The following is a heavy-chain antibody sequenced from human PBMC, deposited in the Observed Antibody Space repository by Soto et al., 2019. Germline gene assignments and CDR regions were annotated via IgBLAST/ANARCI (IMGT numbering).Heavy chain of an antibody. CDR1: GFSFNTYG. J-gene: IGHJ4*02. CDR2: ISYNGDKT. CDR3: AKDRIRGTSYFDY. D-gene: IGHD6-6*01. Sequence: QVQLLESGGGVVQPGRSLRLSCAASGFSFNTYGMHWVRQAPGKGLEWVAVISYNGDKTFYADSVKGRFTISRDNSQSTLYLQMNSLRHEDTAVYYCAKDRIRGTSYFDYWGQGTLVTFSS. V-gene: IGHV3-30*18.